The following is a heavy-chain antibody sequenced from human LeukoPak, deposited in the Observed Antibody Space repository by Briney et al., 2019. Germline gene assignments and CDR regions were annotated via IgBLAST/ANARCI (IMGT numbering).Heavy chain of an antibody. V-gene: IGHV3-30-3*01. D-gene: IGHD6-6*01. CDR1: GFTFSSYA. Sequence: QPGGSLRLSCAASGFTFSSYAMHWVRQAPGKGLEWVAVISYDGSNKYYADSVKGRFTISRDNSKNTLYLQMNSLRAEDTAVYYCARALYSSSSFGWFDPWGQGTLVTVSS. CDR3: ARALYSSSSFGWFDP. J-gene: IGHJ5*02. CDR2: ISYDGSNK.